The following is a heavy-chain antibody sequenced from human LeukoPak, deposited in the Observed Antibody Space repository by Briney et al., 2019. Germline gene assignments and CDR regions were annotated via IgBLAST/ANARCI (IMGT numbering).Heavy chain of an antibody. Sequence: GGSLRLSCAASGFTFSSYSMNWVRQAPGKGLEWVSSISSSSSYIYYADSVKGRFTISRDNAKNSLYLQMNSLRAEDTAVYYCARVYCSSTSCYIRGFGYYYYYMDVWGKGTTVTVSS. D-gene: IGHD2-2*02. CDR2: ISSSSSYI. J-gene: IGHJ6*03. CDR3: ARVYCSSTSCYIRGFGYYYYYMDV. V-gene: IGHV3-21*01. CDR1: GFTFSSYS.